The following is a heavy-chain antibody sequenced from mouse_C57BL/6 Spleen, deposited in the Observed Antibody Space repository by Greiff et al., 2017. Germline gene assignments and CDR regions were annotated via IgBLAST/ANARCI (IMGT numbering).Heavy chain of an antibody. CDR3: ASYDYSYYYAMDY. J-gene: IGHJ4*01. V-gene: IGHV1-42*01. D-gene: IGHD2-4*01. Sequence: DVQLQESGPELVKPGASVKISCKASGYSFTGYYMNWVKQSPEKSLEWIGEINPSTGGTTYNQKFKAKATLTVDKSSSTAYMQLKSLTSEDSAVYYCASYDYSYYYAMDYWGQGTSVTVSS. CDR2: INPSTGGT. CDR1: GYSFTGYY.